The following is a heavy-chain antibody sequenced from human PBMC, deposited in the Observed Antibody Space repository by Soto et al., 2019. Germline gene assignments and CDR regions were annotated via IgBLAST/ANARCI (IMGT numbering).Heavy chain of an antibody. D-gene: IGHD2-21*02. J-gene: IGHJ5*02. V-gene: IGHV3-21*06. CDR3: ATEDCGGDCP. Sequence: EVHLVQSGGGLVEPGGSLRLSCATSGFAFSTYSMNWVRQAPGQGLEWVSSISSNSYYIYYADSVRGRFTISRDNAKNSLYLQMSSLGAEDTAVYYCATEDCGGDCPWGQGTLVTVSS. CDR1: GFAFSTYS. CDR2: ISSNSYYI.